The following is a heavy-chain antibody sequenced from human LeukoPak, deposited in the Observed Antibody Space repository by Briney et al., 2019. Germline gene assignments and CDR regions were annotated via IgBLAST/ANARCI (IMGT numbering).Heavy chain of an antibody. D-gene: IGHD3-10*01. CDR3: ARSAMVRGLWIAFDI. CDR1: GGSISSYY. J-gene: IGHJ3*02. Sequence: SETLSLTCTVSGGSISSYYWSWIRQPAGKGLEWIGRIYTSGSTNYNPSLKSRVTMSVDTSKNQFSLKLSSVTAADTAVYYCARSAMVRGLWIAFDIWGQGTMVTVSS. CDR2: IYTSGST. V-gene: IGHV4-4*07.